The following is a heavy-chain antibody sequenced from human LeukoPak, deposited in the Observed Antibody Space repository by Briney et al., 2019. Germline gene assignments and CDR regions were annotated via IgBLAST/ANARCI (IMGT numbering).Heavy chain of an antibody. Sequence: PSETLSLTCTVSGVSISSSSYYWGWIRQPPGKGLEWIGSIYYSGSTYYNPSLKSRVTISVDTSKNQFSLNLISVTAADTAVYYCARLGKFWELYYFDYWGQGTLVTVSS. D-gene: IGHD1-26*01. CDR3: ARLGKFWELYYFDY. CDR1: GVSISSSSYY. CDR2: IYYSGST. V-gene: IGHV4-39*01. J-gene: IGHJ4*02.